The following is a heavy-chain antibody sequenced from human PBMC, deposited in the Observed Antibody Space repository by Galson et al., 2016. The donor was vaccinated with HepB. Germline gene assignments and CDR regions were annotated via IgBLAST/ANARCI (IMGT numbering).Heavy chain of an antibody. CDR1: GFTFSSYW. V-gene: IGHV3-7*01. J-gene: IGHJ4*02. Sequence: SLRLSCAASGFTFSSYWMSWVRQAPGKGLEWVANIKQDGSETYYVDSVKGRLTISRDDAKNSMYLQMTSLRAEDTAAYYCAKTGGQGRGDYFDYWGQGTLVTVSS. CDR2: IKQDGSET. CDR3: AKTGGQGRGDYFDY. D-gene: IGHD1-14*01.